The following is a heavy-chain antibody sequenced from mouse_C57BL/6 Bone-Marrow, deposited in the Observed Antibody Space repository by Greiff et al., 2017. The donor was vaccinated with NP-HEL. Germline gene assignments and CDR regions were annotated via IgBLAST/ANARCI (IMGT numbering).Heavy chain of an antibody. V-gene: IGHV5-16*01. D-gene: IGHD1-1*01. CDR1: GFTFSDYY. CDR3: ARVYYTGFAY. CDR2: INYDGSST. J-gene: IGHJ3*01. Sequence: EVMLVESEGGLVQPGSSMKLSCTASGFTFSDYYMAWVRQVPEKGLEWVANINYDGSSTYYLDSLKSRFIISRDNAKNILYLQMSSLKSEDTATYYCARVYYTGFAYWGQGTLVTVSA.